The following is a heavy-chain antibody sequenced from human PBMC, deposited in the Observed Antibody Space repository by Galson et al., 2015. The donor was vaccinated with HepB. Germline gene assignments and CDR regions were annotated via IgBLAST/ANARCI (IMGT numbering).Heavy chain of an antibody. CDR2: INPNSGGT. Sequence: SVKVSCKASGYTFTGYYMHWVRQAPGQGLEWMGRINPNSGGTNYAQKFQGRVTMTRDTSISTAYMELSRLRSDDTAVYYCARARVQFVRYFDWLPAGNAFDIWGQGTMVTVSS. CDR1: GYTFTGYY. D-gene: IGHD3-9*01. V-gene: IGHV1-2*06. CDR3: ARARVQFVRYFDWLPAGNAFDI. J-gene: IGHJ3*02.